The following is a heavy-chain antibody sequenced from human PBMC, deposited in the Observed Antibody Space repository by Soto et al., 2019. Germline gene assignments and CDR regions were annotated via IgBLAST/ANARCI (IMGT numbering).Heavy chain of an antibody. Sequence: GESLKISCQGSGYIFTKHWIAWVRQKPGEGLEWIGIIDPVDSDDRYSPSFEGQVTISVDKSNNTAFLRWDKLKTSDTATYFCARRALDPSGNYYPYNWFDSWGQGTHVTVYS. D-gene: IGHD3-22*01. J-gene: IGHJ5*01. CDR1: GYIFTKHW. CDR3: ARRALDPSGNYYPYNWFDS. V-gene: IGHV5-51*01. CDR2: IDPVDSDD.